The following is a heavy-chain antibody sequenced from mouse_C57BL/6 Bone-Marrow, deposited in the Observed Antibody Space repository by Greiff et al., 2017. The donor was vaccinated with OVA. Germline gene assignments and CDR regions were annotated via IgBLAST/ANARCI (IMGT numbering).Heavy chain of an antibody. CDR3: AGDYYINPYYFDY. Sequence: QVQLQQSGAELMKPGASVKLSCKATGYTFTGYWIEWVKQRPGHGLEWIGEILPGSGSTNYNEKFKGKAKFTADTSSNTAYIQLSSLTTKDSAIYYCAGDYYINPYYFDYWGQGTTLTVSS. J-gene: IGHJ2*01. D-gene: IGHD2-5*01. V-gene: IGHV1-9*01. CDR1: GYTFTGYW. CDR2: ILPGSGST.